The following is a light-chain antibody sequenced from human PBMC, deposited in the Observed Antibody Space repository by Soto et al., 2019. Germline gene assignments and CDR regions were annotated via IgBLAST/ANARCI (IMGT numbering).Light chain of an antibody. Sequence: QSVLTQPPSVSATPGQRVTISFSASSSNIRCNSASWYHQLPGTAPKLLIYYDDKRPSGIPERCSGSKSGTSATLGITAFQTGDEADYYCGSWDSSMSAYVFGTGTKVTAL. V-gene: IGLV1-51*01. CDR1: SSNIRCNS. J-gene: IGLJ1*01. CDR3: GSWDSSMSAYV. CDR2: YDD.